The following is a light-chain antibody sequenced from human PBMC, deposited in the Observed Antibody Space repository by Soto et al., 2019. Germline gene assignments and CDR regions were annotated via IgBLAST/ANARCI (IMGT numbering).Light chain of an antibody. CDR2: INN. CDR1: RSNIGSDT. CDR3: ASWDGSLNGWV. J-gene: IGLJ3*02. Sequence: QSVLTQPPSASGTPGQRVTISCSGSRSNIGSDTVNWYQQLPGTAPKLLIYINNQRPSGVPDRFSGSKSGTSASLAISGLQSEDEADYYCASWDGSLNGWVFGGGTKLTAL. V-gene: IGLV1-44*01.